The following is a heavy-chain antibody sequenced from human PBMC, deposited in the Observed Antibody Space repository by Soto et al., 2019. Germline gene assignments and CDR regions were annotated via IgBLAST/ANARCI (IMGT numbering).Heavy chain of an antibody. CDR1: GGSISSSSYY. V-gene: IGHV4-39*01. CDR2: IYYSGST. D-gene: IGHD4-17*01. CDR3: ARDYVFPNWFDP. Sequence: QLQLQESGPGLVKPSETLSLTCTVSGGSISSSSYYWGWIRQPPGKGLEWIGSIYYSGSTYYNPSLKSRVTISVDTSKNQFSLKLSSVTAADTAVYYCARDYVFPNWFDPWGQGTLVTVSS. J-gene: IGHJ5*02.